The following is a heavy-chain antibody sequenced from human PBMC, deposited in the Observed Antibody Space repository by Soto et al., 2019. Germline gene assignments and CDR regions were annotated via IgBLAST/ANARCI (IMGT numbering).Heavy chain of an antibody. CDR3: ARDSGSYSYHYYGLDV. CDR2: IIPIFGTA. CDR1: GGTFSSYA. J-gene: IGHJ6*02. Sequence: GASVKVSCKASGGTFSSYAISWVRQAPGQGLEWMGGIIPIFGTANYAQKFQGRVTITADESTSTAYMELSSLRPEDTAVYYCARDSGSYSYHYYGLDVWGQGTTVTVSS. D-gene: IGHD1-26*01. V-gene: IGHV1-69*13.